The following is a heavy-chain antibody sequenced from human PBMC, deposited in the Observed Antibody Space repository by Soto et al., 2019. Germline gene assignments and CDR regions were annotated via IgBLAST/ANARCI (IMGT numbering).Heavy chain of an antibody. CDR3: ATNYYDSSGYLNWFDP. CDR1: GGTFSSYT. D-gene: IGHD3-22*01. V-gene: IGHV1-69*02. J-gene: IGHJ5*02. Sequence: QVQLVQSGAEVKKPGSSVKVSCKASGGTFSSYTISWVRQAPGQGLEWMGRIIPILGIANYAQKFQGRVTPXXXXAKXXXKVTGRVTITXDKQTXXAYMELSSLRSEDTAVYYCATNYYDSSGYLNWFDPWGQGTLVTVSS. CDR2: IIPILGIA.